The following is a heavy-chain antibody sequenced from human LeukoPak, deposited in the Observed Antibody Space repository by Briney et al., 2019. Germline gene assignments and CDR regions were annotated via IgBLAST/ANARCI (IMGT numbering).Heavy chain of an antibody. Sequence: SETLSLTCTVSGGSISSYYWSWIRQPAGKGLEWIGRIYSSGNTNYNPSLKSRVTMSVDTSKNQFSLKLSSVTAADTAVFYCARRTGTYYYDSSGYSPWRYYFDYWGQGTLVTVSS. CDR1: GGSISSYY. J-gene: IGHJ4*02. CDR2: IYSSGNT. V-gene: IGHV4-4*07. D-gene: IGHD3-22*01. CDR3: ARRTGTYYYDSSGYSPWRYYFDY.